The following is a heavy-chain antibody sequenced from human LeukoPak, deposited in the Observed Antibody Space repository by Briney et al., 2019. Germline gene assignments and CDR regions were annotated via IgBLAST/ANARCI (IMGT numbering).Heavy chain of an antibody. CDR2: ISGDGVSP. J-gene: IGHJ4*02. V-gene: IGHV3-23*01. CDR3: AKATYSGSFPYLDY. D-gene: IGHD1-26*01. CDR1: GFTFNNYA. Sequence: GGSLRLSCAASGFTFNNYALAWVRQTPEKGLECVSAISGDGVSPYYVDSVRGRFTISRDNSKNTLYLQMHSLRVEDTAVYYCAKATYSGSFPYLDYWGQGTLVTVSS.